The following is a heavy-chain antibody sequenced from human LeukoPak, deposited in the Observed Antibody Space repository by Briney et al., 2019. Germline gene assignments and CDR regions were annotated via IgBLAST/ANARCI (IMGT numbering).Heavy chain of an antibody. J-gene: IGHJ2*01. D-gene: IGHD2-15*01. CDR3: ARAYCSGGSCPYWYFDL. V-gene: IGHV3-66*01. Sequence: GGSLRLSCAASGFTFSSIAMSWVRQAPGKGLEWVSVIYSGGSTYYADSVKGRFTISRDNSKNTLYVQMNSLRAEDTAVYYCARAYCSGGSCPYWYFDLWGRGTLVTVSS. CDR1: GFTFSSIA. CDR2: IYSGGST.